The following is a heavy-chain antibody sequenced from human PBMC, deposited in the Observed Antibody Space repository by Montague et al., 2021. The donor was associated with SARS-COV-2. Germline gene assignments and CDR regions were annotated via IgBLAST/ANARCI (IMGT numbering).Heavy chain of an antibody. J-gene: IGHJ3*02. V-gene: IGHV3-30-3*01. CDR1: GFTFSSYA. D-gene: IGHD1-26*01. CDR2: ISYDGSNK. CDR3: ARGAPYIGVGARSDAFDI. Sequence: SLRLSCAASGFTFSSYAMHWVRQAPGKGLEWVAVISYDGSNKYYADSVKGRFTISRDNSKNTLYLQMNSLRAEDTAVYYCARGAPYIGVGARSDAFDIWGQGTMVTVSS.